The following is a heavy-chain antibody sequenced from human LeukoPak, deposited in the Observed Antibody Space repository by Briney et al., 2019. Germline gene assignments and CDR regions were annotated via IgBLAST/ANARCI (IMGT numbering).Heavy chain of an antibody. D-gene: IGHD5-18*01. CDR1: GFTFSSYG. Sequence: GRSLRFSCAASGFTFSSYGMHGVRQAPGKGLEWVAVISYDGSNKYYADSVKGRFTISRDNSKNTLYLQMNSLRAEDTAVYYCAKGTAMAASFDYWGQGTLVTVSS. J-gene: IGHJ4*02. CDR3: AKGTAMAASFDY. CDR2: ISYDGSNK. V-gene: IGHV3-30*18.